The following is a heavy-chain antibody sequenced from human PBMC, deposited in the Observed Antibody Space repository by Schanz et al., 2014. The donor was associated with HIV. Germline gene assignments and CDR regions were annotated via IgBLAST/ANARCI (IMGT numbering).Heavy chain of an antibody. D-gene: IGHD3-10*01. CDR3: ARPWPRGVRRGSPGYFDY. CDR1: GFTFSSYA. V-gene: IGHV3-23*01. Sequence: EVQLLESGGGLVQPGGSLRLSCAASGFTFSSYAMSWVRQAPGKGLEWVSTISGSGAGTYYADSVKGRFTISRDNSKNTLSLQMSSLRAEDTAVYYCARPWPRGVRRGSPGYFDYWGQGTLVTVSS. J-gene: IGHJ4*02. CDR2: ISGSGAGT.